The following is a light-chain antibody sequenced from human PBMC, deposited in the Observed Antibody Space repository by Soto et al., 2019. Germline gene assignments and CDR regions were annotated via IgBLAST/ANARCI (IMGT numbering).Light chain of an antibody. CDR2: EVS. CDR1: SSDVGDYNY. CDR3: QSYDSSLSGREV. Sequence: QSALTQPASVSGSPGQSITISCTGTSSDVGDYNYVSWYQQHPGKAPKLMISEVSDRPSGVSNRFSGSKSGNTASLTISGLQAEDEADYYCQSYDSSLSGREVFGGGTKVTVL. J-gene: IGLJ3*02. V-gene: IGLV2-14*01.